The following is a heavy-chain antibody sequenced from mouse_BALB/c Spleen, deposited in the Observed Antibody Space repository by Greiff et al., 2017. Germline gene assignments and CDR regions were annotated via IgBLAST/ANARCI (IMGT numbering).Heavy chain of an antibody. D-gene: IGHD1-1*01. CDR1: GYTFTSYW. CDR2: INPSNGRT. V-gene: IGHV1S81*02. J-gene: IGHJ4*01. Sequence: QVQLQQPGAELVKPGASVKLSCTASGYTFTSYWMHWVKQRPGQGLEWIGEINPSNGRTNYNEKFKSKATLTVDKSSSTAYMQLSSLTSEDSAVYYCARPYGSSYDAMDYWGQGTSVTVSS. CDR3: ARPYGSSYDAMDY.